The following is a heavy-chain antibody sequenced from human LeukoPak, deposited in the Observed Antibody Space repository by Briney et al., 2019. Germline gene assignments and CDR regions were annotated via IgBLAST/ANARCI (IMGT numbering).Heavy chain of an antibody. CDR1: GFTFRDYG. CDR2: IRSKTYSGAT. D-gene: IGHD2-15*01. Sequence: GGSLRLSCTTSGFTFRDYGMSWFRQAPGRGLEWVSFIRSKTYSGATDYAASVRGRFVISRDDSESIAYLQMNSLKTEDTGVYYCTRNPHPFCSGVHCPSDSWGQGTLLTVSP. CDR3: TRNPHPFCSGVHCPSDS. V-gene: IGHV3-49*03. J-gene: IGHJ4*02.